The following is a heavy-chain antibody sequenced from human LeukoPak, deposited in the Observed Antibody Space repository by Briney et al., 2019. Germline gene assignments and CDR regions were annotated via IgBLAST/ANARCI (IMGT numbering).Heavy chain of an antibody. V-gene: IGHV4-34*01. D-gene: IGHD4-17*01. CDR3: ARGRRSDLVAKAPTTVTTFDY. CDR1: GGSFSGYY. CDR2: INHSGST. J-gene: IGHJ4*02. Sequence: PSETLSLTCAVYGGSFSGYYWSWLRQPPGKGLEWIGEINHSGSTNYNPSLKSRVTISVDTSKNQFSLMLSSVTAADTAVYYCARGRRSDLVAKAPTTVTTFDYWGQGTLVTVSS.